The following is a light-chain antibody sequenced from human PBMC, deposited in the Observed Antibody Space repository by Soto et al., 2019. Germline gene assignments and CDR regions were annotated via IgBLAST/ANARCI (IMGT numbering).Light chain of an antibody. CDR3: SSQTGSATMV. V-gene: IGLV2-14*01. CDR1: SSDVGAYNF. CDR2: EVS. Sequence: QSVLTQPASVSGSPGQSITISCTGTSSDVGAYNFVSWYQQFPGKAPKLMIYEVSNRPSGVSDRFSGSKSGNTASLIISELQAEDEADYYCSSQTGSATMVFGGGTKLTVL. J-gene: IGLJ2*01.